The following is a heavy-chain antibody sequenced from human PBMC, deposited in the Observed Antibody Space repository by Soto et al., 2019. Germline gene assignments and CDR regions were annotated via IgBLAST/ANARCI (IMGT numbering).Heavy chain of an antibody. CDR1: GYTFTSYG. Sequence: ASVKVSCKASGYTFTSYGISWVRQAPGQGLEWMGWISAYNGNTNYAQKLQGRVTMTTDTSTSTAYMELRSLRSDDTAVYYCASLRGYRSGWYSARGYYYGMDVWGQGTTVTVSS. V-gene: IGHV1-18*04. J-gene: IGHJ6*02. CDR2: ISAYNGNT. CDR3: ASLRGYRSGWYSARGYYYGMDV. D-gene: IGHD6-19*01.